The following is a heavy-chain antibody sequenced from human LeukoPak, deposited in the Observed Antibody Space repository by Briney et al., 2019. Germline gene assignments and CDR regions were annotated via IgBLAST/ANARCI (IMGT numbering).Heavy chain of an antibody. CDR1: AFIFSGHW. J-gene: IGHJ6*02. V-gene: IGHV3-7*03. CDR3: ARTINYYDFWSGYYSDYYYGMDV. CDR2: IKEDGSER. Sequence: GGSLRLSCEGSAFIFSGHWMNWVRQTPGKGLEWVASIKEDGSERQYVDSVKGRFSISRDNTKGSLFLQLNSLRAEDTAVYYCARTINYYDFWSGYYSDYYYGMDVWGQGTTVTVSS. D-gene: IGHD3-3*01.